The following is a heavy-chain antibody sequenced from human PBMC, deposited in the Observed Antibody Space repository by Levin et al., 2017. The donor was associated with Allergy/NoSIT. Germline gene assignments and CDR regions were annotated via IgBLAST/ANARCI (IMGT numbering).Heavy chain of an antibody. D-gene: IGHD3-10*01. CDR1: GYTFTSYG. V-gene: IGHV1-18*01. CDR3: ARDLGELFLLRFSAFDI. J-gene: IGHJ3*02. CDR2: ISAYNGNT. Sequence: GASVKVSCKASGYTFTSYGISWVRQAPGQGLEWMGWISAYNGNTNYAQKLQGRVTMTTDTSTSTAYMELRSLRSDDTAVYYCARDLGELFLLRFSAFDIWGQGTMVTVSS.